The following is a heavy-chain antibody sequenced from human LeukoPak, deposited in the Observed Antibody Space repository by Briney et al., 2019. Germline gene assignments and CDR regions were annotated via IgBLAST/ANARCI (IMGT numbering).Heavy chain of an antibody. V-gene: IGHV3-30*02. CDR2: IRFDGTII. CDR3: AKDPTGVTGDYFPY. CDR1: AFSFSNYG. J-gene: IGHJ4*02. Sequence: GGSLRLFCAAAAFSFSNYGMHWIRQAPGKGLEWVTFIRFDGTIIYYADSVKGRFTISRDNSKNTVYLQMKSLRPEDTAVYYCAKDPTGVTGDYFPYWGQGTLVTVSS. D-gene: IGHD4-17*01.